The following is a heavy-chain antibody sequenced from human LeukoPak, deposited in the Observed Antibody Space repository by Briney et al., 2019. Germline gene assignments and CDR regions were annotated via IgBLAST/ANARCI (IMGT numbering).Heavy chain of an antibody. J-gene: IGHJ4*02. V-gene: IGHV4-34*01. CDR3: ARGMVRGVIIVGY. CDR1: GFTFSSYA. Sequence: GSLRLSCAASGFTFSSYAMHWVRQPPGKGLEWIGEINHSGSTNYNPSLKSRVTISVDTSKNQFSLKLSSVTAADTAVYYCARGMVRGVIIVGYWGQGTLVTVSS. CDR2: INHSGST. D-gene: IGHD3-10*01.